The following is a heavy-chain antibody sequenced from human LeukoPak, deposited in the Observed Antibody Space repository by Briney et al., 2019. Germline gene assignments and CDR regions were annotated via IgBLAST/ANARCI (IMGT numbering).Heavy chain of an antibody. CDR3: ARGSTSEYYDILTGEAFDY. V-gene: IGHV1-46*01. CDR1: GYTFTSYY. J-gene: IGHJ4*02. Sequence: ASVKVSCKASGYTFTSYYMHWVRQAPGQGLEWMGIINPSGGSTSYAQKFQGRVTMTRDTSTSTVYMELSSLRSEDTAVYYCARGSTSEYYDILTGEAFDYWGQGTLVTVSP. D-gene: IGHD3-9*01. CDR2: INPSGGST.